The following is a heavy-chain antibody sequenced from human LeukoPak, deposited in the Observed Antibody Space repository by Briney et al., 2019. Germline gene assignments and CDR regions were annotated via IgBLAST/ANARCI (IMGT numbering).Heavy chain of an antibody. CDR1: GFTFSNAW. CDR2: IKSKTDGGTT. CDR3: AKSVLGDVLRYFDWQNAFDI. V-gene: IGHV3-15*01. J-gene: IGHJ3*02. Sequence: GGSLRLSCAASGFTFSNAWMSWVRQAPGKGLEWVGRIKSKTDGGTTDYAAPVKGRFTISRDDSKNTLYLQMNSLKTEDTAVYYCAKSVLGDVLRYFDWQNAFDIWGQGTMVTVSS. D-gene: IGHD3-9*01.